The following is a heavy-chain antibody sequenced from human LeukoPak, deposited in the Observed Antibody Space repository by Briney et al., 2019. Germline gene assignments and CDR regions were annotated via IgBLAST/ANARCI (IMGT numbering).Heavy chain of an antibody. Sequence: GASVKVSCKASGYTFTSYDINWVRQATGQGLEWMGWMNPNSGNTGYAQKFQGRVTMTRNTSISTADMELSSLRSEDTAVYYCARVIVVAARRFDPWGQGTLVTVSS. D-gene: IGHD2-15*01. J-gene: IGHJ5*02. CDR3: ARVIVVAARRFDP. CDR1: GYTFTSYD. V-gene: IGHV1-8*01. CDR2: MNPNSGNT.